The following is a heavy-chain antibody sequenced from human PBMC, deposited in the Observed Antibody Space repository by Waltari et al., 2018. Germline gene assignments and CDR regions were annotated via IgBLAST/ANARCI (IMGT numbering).Heavy chain of an antibody. D-gene: IGHD4-17*01. CDR2: IYSGGST. Sequence: EVQLVETGGGLIQPGGSLRLSCAASGFTVSSHYMSWVRQAPGKGLEWVSVIYSGGSTYYADSVKGRFTISRDNSKNTLYLQMNSLRAEDTAVYYCARDLRYAPTGYWGQGTLVTVAS. V-gene: IGHV3-53*02. CDR3: ARDLRYAPTGY. J-gene: IGHJ4*02. CDR1: GFTVSSHY.